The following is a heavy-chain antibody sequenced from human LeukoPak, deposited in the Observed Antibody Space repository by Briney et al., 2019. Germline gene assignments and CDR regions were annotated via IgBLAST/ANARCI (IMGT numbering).Heavy chain of an antibody. J-gene: IGHJ5*02. Sequence: SSETLSLTCTVSGGSITNYYWAWIRQPPGKGLEWIGSIYYSGSTYYNPSLKSRVTISVDTSKNQFSLKLSSVTAADTAVYYCARDWGGSTVADQNTRWFDPWGQGTLVTVSS. CDR1: GGSITNYY. V-gene: IGHV4-39*07. D-gene: IGHD6-19*01. CDR2: IYYSGST. CDR3: ARDWGGSTVADQNTRWFDP.